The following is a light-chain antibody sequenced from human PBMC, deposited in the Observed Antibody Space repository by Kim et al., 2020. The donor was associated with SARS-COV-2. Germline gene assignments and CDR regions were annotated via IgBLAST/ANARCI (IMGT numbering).Light chain of an antibody. CDR3: QHYYFNSLPYT. V-gene: IGKV4-1*01. CDR1: QSVLYSSNNKNY. J-gene: IGKJ2*01. CDR2: WAS. Sequence: DIVMTQSPDSLAVSLGERATINCKSSQSVLYSSNNKNYLAWFQQKPGQPPKLLIYWASTREFGVPDRFSGSGSGTDFTLTISSLQAEDVALYYCQHYYFNSLPYTFGQGTKLEIK.